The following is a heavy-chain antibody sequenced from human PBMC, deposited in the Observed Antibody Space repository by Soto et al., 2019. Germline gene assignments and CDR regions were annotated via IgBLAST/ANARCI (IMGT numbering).Heavy chain of an antibody. D-gene: IGHD5-18*01. CDR3: ATTPLDTAMVYYFDY. V-gene: IGHV1-69*02. J-gene: IGHJ4*02. CDR2: IIPILGIA. Sequence: QVQLVQSGAEVKKPGSSVKVSCKASGGTFSSYTISWVRQAPGQGLEWMGRIIPILGIANYAQKFQGRVTITADKSTSTAYMELSSLRSDDTAVYYCATTPLDTAMVYYFDYLGQGTLVTVSS. CDR1: GGTFSSYT.